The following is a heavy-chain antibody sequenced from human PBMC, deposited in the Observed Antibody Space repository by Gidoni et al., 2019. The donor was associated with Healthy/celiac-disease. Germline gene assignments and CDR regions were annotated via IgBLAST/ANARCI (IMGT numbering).Heavy chain of an antibody. J-gene: IGHJ4*02. CDR1: GFTFSNAW. Sequence: EVQLVESGGGLVKPGGSLRLSCAASGFTFSNAWMIWVRQAPGKGLEWVGRIKSKTDGGTTDYAAPVKGRFTISRDDSKNTLYLQMNSLKTEDTAVYYCTTDRGDFWSGYYTGYYFDYWGQGTLVTVSS. CDR2: IKSKTDGGTT. CDR3: TTDRGDFWSGYYTGYYFDY. D-gene: IGHD3-3*01. V-gene: IGHV3-15*01.